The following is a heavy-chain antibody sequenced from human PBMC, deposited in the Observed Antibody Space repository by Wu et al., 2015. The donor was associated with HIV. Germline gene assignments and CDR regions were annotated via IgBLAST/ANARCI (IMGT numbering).Heavy chain of an antibody. Sequence: QVQLVQSGAEVKKPGSSVKVSCKASGGTFSSYAISWVRQAPGQGLEWMGGIIPIFGTANYAQKFQGRVTITTDESTSTAYVELSSLRSEDTAVYYCARVRYYYDSSGYTSFYYFDYWARERWSPSPQ. CDR3: ARVRYYYDSSGYTSFYYFDY. CDR2: IIPIFGTA. J-gene: IGHJ4*02. D-gene: IGHD3-22*01. V-gene: IGHV1-69*05. CDR1: GGTFSSYA.